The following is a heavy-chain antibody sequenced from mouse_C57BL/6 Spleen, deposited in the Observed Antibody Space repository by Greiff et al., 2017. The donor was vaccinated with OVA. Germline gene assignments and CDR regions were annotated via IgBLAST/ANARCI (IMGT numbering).Heavy chain of an antibody. J-gene: IGHJ4*01. Sequence: QVQLQQSGPELVKPGASVKISCKASGYAFSSSWMNWVKQRPGKGLEWIGRIYPGDGDTNYNGKFKGKATLTADKSSSTAYMQLSSLTSEDSAVYFCASSAYYYGSSYKDYYAMDYWGQGTSVTVSS. CDR3: ASSAYYYGSSYKDYYAMDY. D-gene: IGHD1-1*01. V-gene: IGHV1-82*01. CDR2: IYPGDGDT. CDR1: GYAFSSSW.